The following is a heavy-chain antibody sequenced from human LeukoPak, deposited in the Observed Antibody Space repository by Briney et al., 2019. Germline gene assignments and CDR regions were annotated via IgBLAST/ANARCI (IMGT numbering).Heavy chain of an antibody. V-gene: IGHV3-30*02. CDR1: GFTFSSYG. CDR2: IRYDGSNK. CDR3: AKEQQLVGHGRNFDY. D-gene: IGHD6-6*01. Sequence: GGSLRLSCAASGFTFSSYGMHWVRQAPGEGLGWVAFIRYDGSNKYYADSVKGRFTISRDNSKNTLYLQMNSLRAEDTAVYYCAKEQQLVGHGRNFDYWGQGTLVTVSS. J-gene: IGHJ4*02.